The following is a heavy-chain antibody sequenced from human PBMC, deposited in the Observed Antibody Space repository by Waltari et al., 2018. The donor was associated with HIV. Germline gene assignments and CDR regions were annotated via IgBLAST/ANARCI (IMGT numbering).Heavy chain of an antibody. Sequence: EVQLVESGGGLVQPGGSLRLSCSASGFTFSSYAMHWVRQAPGKGLEYVSAISSNGGSTYYADSVKGRFTISRDNSKNTLYLQMSSLRAEDTAVYYCVKELSGSSLFAFDIWGQGTMVTVSS. CDR2: ISSNGGST. J-gene: IGHJ3*02. D-gene: IGHD6-6*01. CDR1: GFTFSSYA. V-gene: IGHV3-64D*06. CDR3: VKELSGSSLFAFDI.